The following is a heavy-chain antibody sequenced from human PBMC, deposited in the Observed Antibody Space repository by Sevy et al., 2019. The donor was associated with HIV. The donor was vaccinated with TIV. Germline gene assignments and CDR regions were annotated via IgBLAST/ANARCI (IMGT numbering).Heavy chain of an antibody. V-gene: IGHV3-7*05. CDR1: GFTFSSYW. CDR2: INQDGSQK. D-gene: IGHD4-17*01. Sequence: GGSLRLSCAASGFTFSSYWMSWVRQAPGKGLEWVAYINQDGSQKSHVDSVKGRFTISRDNAKNSLFLQLNSLRAEDTAVYYCARAGPLGDPYHFDHWGQGTLVTVSS. J-gene: IGHJ4*02. CDR3: ARAGPLGDPYHFDH.